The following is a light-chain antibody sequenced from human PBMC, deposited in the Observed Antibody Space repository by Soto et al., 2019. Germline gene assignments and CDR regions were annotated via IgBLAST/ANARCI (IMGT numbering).Light chain of an antibody. J-gene: IGLJ1*01. CDR1: SSDVGSYNL. V-gene: IGLV2-23*02. CDR3: CSYAGSSTYV. CDR2: EVS. Sequence: QSVLTQPASVSGSPGQSITISCTGTSSDVGSYNLVSWYQQHPGKAPKLMIYEVSKRPSGVSNRFSGSKSSNTASLTISGLQAEDEADYYCCSYAGSSTYVFGTGTKLTVL.